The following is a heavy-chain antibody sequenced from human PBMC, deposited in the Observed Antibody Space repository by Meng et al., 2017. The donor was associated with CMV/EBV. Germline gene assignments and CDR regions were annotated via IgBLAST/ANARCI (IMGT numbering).Heavy chain of an antibody. CDR2: IRYDGSNK. CDR3: AKVATLFNREFQPGTNYYYYYGMDV. CDR1: GFTFSSYG. J-gene: IGHJ6*02. Sequence: GGSLRLSCAASGFTFSSYGMHWVRQAPGKGLEWVAFIRYDGSNKYYADSVKGRFTISRDNPKNTLYLQMNSLRAEDTAVYYCAKVATLFNREFQPGTNYYYYYGMDVWGQGTTVTVSS. V-gene: IGHV3-30*02. D-gene: IGHD3-10*01.